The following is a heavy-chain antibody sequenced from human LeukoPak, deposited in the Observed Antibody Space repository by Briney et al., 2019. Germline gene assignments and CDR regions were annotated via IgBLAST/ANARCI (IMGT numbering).Heavy chain of an antibody. CDR1: GYTFTSYG. CDR3: ATGGSSGYDFDY. CDR2: ISAYSGNT. D-gene: IGHD5-12*01. J-gene: IGHJ4*02. V-gene: IGHV1-18*01. Sequence: ASVKVSCKASGYTFTSYGISWVRQAPGQGLEWMGWISAYSGNTNYAQKFQGRVTMTRDTSISTAYMELSRLRSDDTAVYYCATGGSSGYDFDYWGQGTLVTVSS.